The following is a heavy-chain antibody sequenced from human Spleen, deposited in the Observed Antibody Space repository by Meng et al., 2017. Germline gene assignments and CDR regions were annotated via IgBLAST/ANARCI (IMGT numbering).Heavy chain of an antibody. D-gene: IGHD3-10*01. V-gene: IGHV1-18*01. Sequence: QAQLLQSGAEVKKPGASVWISCKASGYTSASYGISWFSQAPGQGLEWMGWFVSNADTYPAQKFQGRVTMTRDTHTSTDFMELRSLRFDDTAVYYCARGTPGRSYSDYWGQGTLVTVSS. CDR1: GYTSASYG. CDR3: ARGTPGRSYSDY. J-gene: IGHJ4*02. CDR2: FVSNADT.